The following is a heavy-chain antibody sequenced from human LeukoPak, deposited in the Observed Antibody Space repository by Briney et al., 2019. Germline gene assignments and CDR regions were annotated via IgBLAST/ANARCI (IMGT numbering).Heavy chain of an antibody. D-gene: IGHD2-2*01. CDR3: ARGGLRYCSSTSCYLRRSELDV. CDR2: FDPEDGET. CDR1: GYTLTELY. J-gene: IGHJ6*04. V-gene: IGHV1-24*01. Sequence: ASVKVFCKVSGYTLTELYMHWVRQAPGKGLEWTGGFDPEDGETIYAQKFQGRVTMTEDTSTDTAYMELSRLRSDDTAVYYCARGGLRYCSSTSCYLRRSELDVWGKGTTVTVSS.